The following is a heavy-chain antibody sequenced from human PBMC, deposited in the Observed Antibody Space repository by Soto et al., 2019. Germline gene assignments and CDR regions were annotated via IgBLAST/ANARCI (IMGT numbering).Heavy chain of an antibody. CDR1: GVSFSSYA. CDR3: SKGGDGVHDCNPYLDF. CDR2: ISGSGGST. J-gene: IGHJ6*03. D-gene: IGHD2-15*01. Sequence: PGGSLRLSCSACGVSFSSYAMTWVRQTPGKGLEWVSAISGSGGSTYYAEPVKGRFTISRDNSKNTLYLQMNSLKAEDTAVYDISKGGDGVHDCNPYLDFWGKGTSVTVSS. V-gene: IGHV3-23*01.